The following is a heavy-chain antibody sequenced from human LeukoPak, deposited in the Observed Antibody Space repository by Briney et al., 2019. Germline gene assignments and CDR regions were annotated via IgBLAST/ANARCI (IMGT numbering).Heavy chain of an antibody. V-gene: IGHV4-4*07. CDR1: GGSISSYY. D-gene: IGHD3-3*01. CDR3: ARGGYYDFWSGYYISAPNHGTQPFFDY. CDR2: IYTSGST. Sequence: KPSETLSLTCTVSGGSISSYYWSWIRQPAGKGLEWIGRIYTSGSTNYNPSLKSRVTMSVDTSKNQFSLKLSSVTAADTAVYYCARGGYYDFWSGYYISAPNHGTQPFFDYWGQGTLVTVSS. J-gene: IGHJ4*02.